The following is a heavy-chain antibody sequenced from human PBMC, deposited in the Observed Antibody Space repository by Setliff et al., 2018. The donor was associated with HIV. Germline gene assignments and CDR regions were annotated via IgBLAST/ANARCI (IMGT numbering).Heavy chain of an antibody. CDR3: ARTRGGIVDY. CDR1: GGSISSSSYY. Sequence: SETLSLTCTVSGGSISSSSYYWGWIRQPPGKGLEWIGSIYYSGSTYYNPSLKSRVTISVDTSKNQFSLKLSSVTAADTAVYYCARTRGGIVDYWGQGTLVTVSS. D-gene: IGHD3-22*01. J-gene: IGHJ4*02. V-gene: IGHV4-39*01. CDR2: IYYSGST.